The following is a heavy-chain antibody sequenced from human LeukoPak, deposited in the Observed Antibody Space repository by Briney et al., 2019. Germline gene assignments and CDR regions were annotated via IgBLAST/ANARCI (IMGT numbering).Heavy chain of an antibody. Sequence: PSETLSLTCTVSGGSISSYYWSWIRQPPGKGLEWIGYIYYSGSTNYNPSLKSRVTMSVDTSKNQFSLKLSSVTAADTAVYYCARDKGEYYDSSGYLDYWGQGTLVTVSS. CDR2: IYYSGST. V-gene: IGHV4-59*01. CDR3: ARDKGEYYDSSGYLDY. J-gene: IGHJ4*02. D-gene: IGHD3-22*01. CDR1: GGSISSYY.